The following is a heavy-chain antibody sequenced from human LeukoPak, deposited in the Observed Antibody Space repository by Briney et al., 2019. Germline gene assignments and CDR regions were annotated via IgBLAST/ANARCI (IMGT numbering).Heavy chain of an antibody. J-gene: IGHJ5*02. D-gene: IGHD5-18*01. CDR2: INPNSGGT. V-gene: IGHV1-2*02. CDR3: ARDIVMVTYWFDA. CDR1: GYTFTGYY. Sequence: GASVKDSCKASGYTFTGYYMHWVRQAPGQGLEWMGWINPNSGGTNYAQKFQGRVTMTRDTSISTAYMELSRLRSDDTAVYYCARDIVMVTYWFDASGEGTLVTVSS.